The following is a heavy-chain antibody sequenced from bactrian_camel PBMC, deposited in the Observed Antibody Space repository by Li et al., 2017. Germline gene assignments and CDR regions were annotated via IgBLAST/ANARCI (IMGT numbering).Heavy chain of an antibody. CDR3: ALAVPCMGWSMPALEASDFGY. J-gene: IGHJ6*01. V-gene: IGHV3S1*01. D-gene: IGHD6*01. CDR2: IFSAGGST. CDR1: GYVYNSWSGSC. Sequence: HVQLVESGGGSVQPGGQLKLSCVSSGYVYNSWSGSCMAWFRQLPGKEREAVASIFSAGGSTYYADSVQGQFTISQNNAKDTVYLQMESLKFEDTAVYYCALAVPCMGWSMPALEASDFGYWGQGTQVTVS.